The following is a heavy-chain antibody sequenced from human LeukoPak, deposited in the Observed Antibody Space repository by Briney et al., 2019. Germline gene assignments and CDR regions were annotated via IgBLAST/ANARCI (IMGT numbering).Heavy chain of an antibody. D-gene: IGHD3-22*01. CDR1: GGSFSSGAYS. J-gene: IGHJ4*02. V-gene: IGHV4-30-4*07. Sequence: SQTLSLTCAVSGGSFSSGAYSWSWLRQPPGSWIRQPPGKGLEWIGYIYYSGSTYYNPSLKSRVTISVDTSKNQFSLKLSSVTAADTAVYYCARDGGYDSSGYGYYFDYWSQGTLVTVSS. CDR2: IYYSGST. CDR3: ARDGGYDSSGYGYYFDY.